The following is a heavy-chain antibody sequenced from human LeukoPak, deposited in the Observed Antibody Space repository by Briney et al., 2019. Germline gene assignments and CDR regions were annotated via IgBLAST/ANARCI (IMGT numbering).Heavy chain of an antibody. J-gene: IGHJ6*04. CDR3: ASNYSCYYYGMDV. CDR1: GYTLTSYY. V-gene: IGHV1-46*01. D-gene: IGHD4-11*01. Sequence: ASLKVSCKASGYTLTSYYMHWVRQAPGQGLEWMGIINPSGGSTSYAQKFQGRVTMTRDTTPGTVYMELGGLRSEDTAVYYGASNYSCYYYGMDVWGKGTTVTVSS. CDR2: INPSGGST.